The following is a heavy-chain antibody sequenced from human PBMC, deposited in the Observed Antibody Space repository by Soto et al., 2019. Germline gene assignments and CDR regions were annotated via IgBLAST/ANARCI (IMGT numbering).Heavy chain of an antibody. D-gene: IGHD6-19*01. CDR2: IYYSGST. J-gene: IGHJ3*02. CDR1: GVSISSSSYY. V-gene: IGHV4-39*01. Sequence: SETLSLTCTVSGVSISSSSYYWGWIRQPPGKGLEWIGSIYYSGSTYYNPSLKSRVTISVDTSKNQFSLKLSSVTAADTAVYYCACTIAVAGTGGGSAFPIWGQGTMVTVS. CDR3: ACTIAVAGTGGGSAFPI.